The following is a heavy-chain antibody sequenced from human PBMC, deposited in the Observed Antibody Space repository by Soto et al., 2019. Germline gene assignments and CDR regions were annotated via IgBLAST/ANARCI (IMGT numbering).Heavy chain of an antibody. V-gene: IGHV1-3*01. CDR1: GYTFTNYV. CDR3: ASESTYSSSWAY. Sequence: QVQLVQSGAEVKKPGASVQVSCKASGYTFTNYVMHWVRQAPGQRLEWMGWISVGNGNTKYSQKFQGRVTITRDTSASTAYMDLSRLRSEDTAVYYCASESTYSSSWAYWGQGTLLTVSS. J-gene: IGHJ4*02. D-gene: IGHD6-13*01. CDR2: ISVGNGNT.